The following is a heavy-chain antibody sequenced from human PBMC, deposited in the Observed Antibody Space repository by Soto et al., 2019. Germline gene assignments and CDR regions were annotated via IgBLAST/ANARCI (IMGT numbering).Heavy chain of an antibody. D-gene: IGHD6-19*01. Sequence: GASVKVSCKASGGTFSSYAISWVRQAPGQGLEWMGGIIPIFGTANYAQKFQGRVTITADESTSTAYMELSSLRSEDTAVYYCARDPAYSSGWVGNWFDPWGQGTLVTVSS. CDR3: ARDPAYSSGWVGNWFDP. CDR2: IIPIFGTA. V-gene: IGHV1-69*13. J-gene: IGHJ5*02. CDR1: GGTFSSYA.